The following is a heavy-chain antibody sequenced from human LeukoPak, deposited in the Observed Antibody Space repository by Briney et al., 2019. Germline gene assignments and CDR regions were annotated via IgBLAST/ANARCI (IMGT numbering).Heavy chain of an antibody. CDR1: GFRFGDYW. CDR2: IKQDGAEK. D-gene: IGHD1-26*01. Sequence: GGSLRLSCAASGFRFGDYWMTWARHIPGKGLEGVANIKQDGAEKHYAASVEGRFIISRDNAKNSLFLEMDSLKVEDTAVYYCARVGAWDLQRVFEYWGQGTLVTVSS. V-gene: IGHV3-7*01. J-gene: IGHJ4*02. CDR3: ARVGAWDLQRVFEY.